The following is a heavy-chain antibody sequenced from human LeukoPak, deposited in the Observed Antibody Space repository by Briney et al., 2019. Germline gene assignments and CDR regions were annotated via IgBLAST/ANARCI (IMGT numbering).Heavy chain of an antibody. CDR2: ISAYNGNT. CDR3: ARDLDQYNGRFGGFGHDF. D-gene: IGHD3-10*01. CDR1: GYTFINYG. J-gene: IGHJ4*02. V-gene: IGHV1-18*01. Sequence: ASVKVSCKASGYTFINYGIDWVRQAPGQGLEWMGWISAYNGNTNYAQSLQGRVTMTTDTSTSTVYMEMRSLTSDDTAVYYCARDLDQYNGRFGGFGHDFWGQGTLVTVSS.